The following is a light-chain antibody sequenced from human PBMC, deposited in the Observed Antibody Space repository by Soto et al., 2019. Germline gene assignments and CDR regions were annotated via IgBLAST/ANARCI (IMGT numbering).Light chain of an antibody. CDR2: EVS. CDR1: SSDVGGYNF. V-gene: IGLV2-14*01. CDR3: SSYTITTALV. Sequence: QSALTQPASVSGSPGQSITISCTGTSSDVGGYNFVSWYQQHPGKAPKLMISEVSNRPSGVSNRFSGSKSGNTASPTISGLQTEDEADYYCSSYTITTALVFGSGTKVTVL. J-gene: IGLJ1*01.